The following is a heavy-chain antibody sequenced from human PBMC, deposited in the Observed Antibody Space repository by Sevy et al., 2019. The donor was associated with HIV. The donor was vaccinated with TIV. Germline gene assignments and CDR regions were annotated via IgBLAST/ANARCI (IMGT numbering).Heavy chain of an antibody. D-gene: IGHD2-21*01. CDR2: IYPGDSDT. J-gene: IGHJ4*02. V-gene: IGHV5-51*01. Sequence: GESLKISCQGSGYTFTSSWVDWVRQLPGKGLEWMGTIYPGDSDTRYSPSFQGQVTIPVDKSTNTAFLRWASLRTSDTAMYYCARRTRDCDGDTCYGTYFDIWGQGTLVTVSS. CDR3: ARRTRDCDGDTCYGTYFDI. CDR1: GYTFTSSW.